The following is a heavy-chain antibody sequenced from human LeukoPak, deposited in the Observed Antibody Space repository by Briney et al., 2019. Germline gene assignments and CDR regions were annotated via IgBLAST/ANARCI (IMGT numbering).Heavy chain of an antibody. CDR3: ARDLGAGSLFDY. V-gene: IGHV4-4*07. Sequence: SETLSLTCTVSGGSISSYYWSWIRQPAGKGLGWIGRIYTSGSTNYNPSLKSRVTMSVDTSKNQFSLKLSSVTAADTAVYYCARDLGAGSLFDYWGQGTLVTVSS. D-gene: IGHD3-16*01. CDR1: GGSISSYY. J-gene: IGHJ4*02. CDR2: IYTSGST.